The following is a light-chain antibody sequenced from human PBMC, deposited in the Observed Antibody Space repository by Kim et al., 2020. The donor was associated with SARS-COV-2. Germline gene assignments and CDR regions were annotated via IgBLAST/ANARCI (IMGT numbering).Light chain of an antibody. CDR3: CSYAGSSTV. CDR2: EVS. V-gene: IGLV2-23*02. J-gene: IGLJ3*02. CDR1: SSDVGSYNL. Sequence: LTQPASVSGSPGQSITISCTGTSSDVGSYNLVSWYQQHPGKAPKLMIYEVSKRPSGVCNRFSGSKSGNTASLTISGLQAEDEADYYCCSYAGSSTVFGGGTQLTVL.